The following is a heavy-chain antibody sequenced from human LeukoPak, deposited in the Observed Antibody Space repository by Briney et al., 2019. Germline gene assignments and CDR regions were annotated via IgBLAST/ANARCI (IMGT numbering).Heavy chain of an antibody. J-gene: IGHJ6*03. CDR3: ARGRTIFGAYYYYMDV. CDR1: GFTFNNFA. Sequence: GGSLRLSCAISGFTFNNFAMSWIRQAPGKGLEWVSYISSSGSTIYYADSVKGRFTISRDNAKNSLYLQMNSLRAEDTAVYYCARGRTIFGAYYYYMDVWGKGTTVTVSS. CDR2: ISSSGSTI. D-gene: IGHD3-3*01. V-gene: IGHV3-11*01.